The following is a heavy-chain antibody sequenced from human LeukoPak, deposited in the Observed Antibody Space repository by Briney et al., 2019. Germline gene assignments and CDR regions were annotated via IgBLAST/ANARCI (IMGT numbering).Heavy chain of an antibody. CDR1: GFVFGNYA. Sequence: GGSLRLSCIASGFVFGNYAMNWVRQAPGKGLEWVSSISASGGSTYYADSVKGRFTISRDNSGSTLYLQINSLRAEDTAVYYCAKGTWIAAAGYWYFDLWGRRTLVTVSS. J-gene: IGHJ2*01. CDR3: AKGTWIAAAGYWYFDL. D-gene: IGHD6-13*01. V-gene: IGHV3-23*01. CDR2: ISASGGST.